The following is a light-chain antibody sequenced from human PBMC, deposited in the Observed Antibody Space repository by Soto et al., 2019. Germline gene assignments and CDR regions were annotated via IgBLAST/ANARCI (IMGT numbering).Light chain of an antibody. V-gene: IGLV1-40*01. J-gene: IGLJ2*01. CDR3: QSYDSSLSVVV. Sequence: QSVLTQPPSVSGAPGQRVTISCTGSSSNIGAGYDVHWYQHLPGTAPKVLIYHNSNRPSGVPDRVSGSKSDTSASLAITGLQAEDEADYYCQSYDSSLSVVVFGGGTKLTVL. CDR1: SSNIGAGYD. CDR2: HNS.